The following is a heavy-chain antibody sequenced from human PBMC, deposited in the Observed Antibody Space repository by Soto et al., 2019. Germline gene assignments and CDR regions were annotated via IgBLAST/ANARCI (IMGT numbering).Heavy chain of an antibody. D-gene: IGHD1-7*01. Sequence: VQLQGSGPGLLKPSQTLSHTCTVSGASVNTGDYYWSYIRQPPGKGLEWLGYIFYSGDTYYNPSLKSRATISLNTSRNQFSLTLTSVTDADTALYYCVGTGTTDDFWGQGTLVTVSS. V-gene: IGHV4-30-4*01. CDR3: VGTGTTDDF. CDR2: IFYSGDT. CDR1: GASVNTGDYY. J-gene: IGHJ1*01.